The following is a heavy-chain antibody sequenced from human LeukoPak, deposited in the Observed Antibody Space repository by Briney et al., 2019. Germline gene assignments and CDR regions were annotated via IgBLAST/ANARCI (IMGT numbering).Heavy chain of an antibody. D-gene: IGHD3-22*01. Sequence: TSSETLSLTCTVSGGSISSSSYYWGWIRQPLGKGLEWIGSIYYSGSTYYNPSLKGRVTISVDTSKNQFSLKLSSVTAADTAVYYCASDEVAWKYYDSSGSILDYWGQGTLVTVSS. J-gene: IGHJ4*02. CDR1: GGSISSSSYY. V-gene: IGHV4-39*01. CDR3: ASDEVAWKYYDSSGSILDY. CDR2: IYYSGST.